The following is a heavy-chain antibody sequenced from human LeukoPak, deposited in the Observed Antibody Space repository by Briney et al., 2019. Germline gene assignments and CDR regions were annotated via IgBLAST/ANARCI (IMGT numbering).Heavy chain of an antibody. J-gene: IGHJ3*02. CDR1: GGSISSYY. CDR2: IYYSGST. V-gene: IGHV4-59*01. Sequence: PSETLSLTCTVSGGSISSYYWSWIRQPPGKGLEWIGYIYYSGSTNYNPSLKSRVTISVDTSKNQFSLKLSSVTAADTAVYYCARDKTLPGDAFDIWGQGTMVTVSS. CDR3: ARDKTLPGDAFDI.